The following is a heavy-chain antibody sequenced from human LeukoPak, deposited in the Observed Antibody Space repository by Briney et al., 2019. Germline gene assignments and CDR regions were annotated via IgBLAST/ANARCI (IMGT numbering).Heavy chain of an antibody. J-gene: IGHJ4*02. D-gene: IGHD3-10*02. CDR2: IFYSGST. CDR1: GGSISSHY. Sequence: SETLSLTCTVSGGSISSHYWSGIRQPPGKGLEWIGYIFYSGSTNYNPSLKSRVTISVDTSKNQFSLKLSSVTAADTAVYYCARDSLSGAPDYWGRGTLVTVSS. CDR3: ARDSLSGAPDY. V-gene: IGHV4-59*11.